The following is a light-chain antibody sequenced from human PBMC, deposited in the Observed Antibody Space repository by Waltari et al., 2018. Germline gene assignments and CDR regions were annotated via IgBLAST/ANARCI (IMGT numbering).Light chain of an antibody. V-gene: IGKV3-20*01. CDR2: GAS. CDR1: QRLTKNY. Sequence: VLTQSPGTLSLSPGERATLSCRASQRLTKNYLAWYQQKPGQAPRLLIYGASSRAAGIPERFSGSGSGTDFTLTISRLEPEDFGVYYCQQCGSSILYTFGQGTKLEIK. CDR3: QQCGSSILYT. J-gene: IGKJ2*01.